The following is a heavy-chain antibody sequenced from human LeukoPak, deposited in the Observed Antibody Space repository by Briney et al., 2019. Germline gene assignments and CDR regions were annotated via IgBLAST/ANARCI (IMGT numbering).Heavy chain of an antibody. CDR2: IYHSGST. D-gene: IGHD3-22*01. CDR1: GYSISSGYY. CDR3: ARRERNYYDSSGYYRGAFDI. V-gene: IGHV4-38-2*02. Sequence: SETLSLTCTVSGYSISSGYYWGWIRQPPGKGLEWIGSIYHSGSTYYNPSLKSRVTISVDTSKNQFSLKLSSVTAADTAVYYCARRERNYYDSSGYYRGAFDIWGQGTMVTVSS. J-gene: IGHJ3*02.